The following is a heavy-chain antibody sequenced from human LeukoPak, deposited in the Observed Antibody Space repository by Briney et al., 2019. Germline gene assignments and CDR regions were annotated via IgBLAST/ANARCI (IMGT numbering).Heavy chain of an antibody. J-gene: IGHJ3*02. Sequence: PSETLSLTCTVSGGSISSRNYYWGWIRQPPGKGMEWIVCMYSSGSTYYNPSLMSRVTISVDTSKSQFSLKLSSVTAADTAVYYCARLGGSGDTFDIWGQGTMVTVSS. CDR1: GGSISSRNYY. CDR3: ARLGGSGDTFDI. V-gene: IGHV4-39*01. CDR2: MYSSGST. D-gene: IGHD3-10*01.